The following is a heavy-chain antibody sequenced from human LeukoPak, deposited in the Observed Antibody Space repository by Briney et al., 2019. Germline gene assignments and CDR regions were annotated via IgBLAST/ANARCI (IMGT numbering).Heavy chain of an antibody. V-gene: IGHV3-23*01. CDR2: ITGDGQRM. J-gene: IGHJ5*02. CDR3: AKHLYFASGGSNS. D-gene: IGHD3-22*01. Sequence: GGSLRLSCEVSRFTFSSFAMTWVRQAPGKGLEWVSSITGDGQRMHHADSVRARFTTSSNNSQSPLYLQMNSLRAEDKAVHNCAKHLYFASGGSNSWGLGTLVTVSS. CDR1: RFTFSSFA.